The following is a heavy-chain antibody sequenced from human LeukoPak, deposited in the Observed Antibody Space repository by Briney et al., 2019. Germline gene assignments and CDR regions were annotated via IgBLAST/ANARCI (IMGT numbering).Heavy chain of an antibody. V-gene: IGHV4-59*12. J-gene: IGHJ5*02. Sequence: TSETLSLTCTVSGGSISSYYWSWIRQPPGKGLEWIGYIYYSGSTNYNPSLKSRVTISVDTSKNQFSLKLSSVTAADTAVYYCARYLGYQRRRKNWFDPWGQGTLVTVSS. CDR1: GGSISSYY. CDR2: IYYSGST. CDR3: ARYLGYQRRRKNWFDP. D-gene: IGHD2-2*01.